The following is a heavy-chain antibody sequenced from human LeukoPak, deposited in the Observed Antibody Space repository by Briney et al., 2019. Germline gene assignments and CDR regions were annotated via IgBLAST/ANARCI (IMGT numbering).Heavy chain of an antibody. V-gene: IGHV3-23*01. J-gene: IGHJ4*02. CDR1: GFTFSSYA. Sequence: PGGSLRLSCAASGFTFSSYAMSWVRQAPGKGLDWVSSLSGSDGSTYYADSVKGRFTISRDNSKSTLSLQMNNLRAEDTAVYYCAKESPMQEWFFGYFDHWGQGTLVTVSS. CDR2: LSGSDGST. D-gene: IGHD3-3*01. CDR3: AKESPMQEWFFGYFDH.